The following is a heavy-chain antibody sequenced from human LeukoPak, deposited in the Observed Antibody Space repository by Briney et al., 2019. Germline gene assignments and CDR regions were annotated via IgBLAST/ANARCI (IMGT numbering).Heavy chain of an antibody. CDR2: IYSNGST. J-gene: IGHJ5*02. V-gene: IGHV4-61*02. CDR3: ARGTFRQYGGPSWFDP. CDR1: DGSISSATYY. Sequence: SETLSLTCTVSDGSISSATYYWTWIRQAAGKGLGWIGRIYSNGSTNYNPSLKSRITISVDTSRNLFSMKLSSVTAADTAVYYCARGTFRQYGGPSWFDPWGQGTLVTVSS. D-gene: IGHD3-16*01.